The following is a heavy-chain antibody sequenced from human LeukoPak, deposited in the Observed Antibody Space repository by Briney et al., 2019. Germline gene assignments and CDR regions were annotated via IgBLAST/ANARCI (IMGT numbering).Heavy chain of an antibody. CDR3: AREDFFTPHS. Sequence: PGGSLRLSCAASGFTFSDYYMSWIRQAQGKGLEWVSYISSSSSYTNYADSVKGRFTISRDNAKNSLYLQMNSLRAEDTAVYFCAREDFFTPHSWGQGTPVTVSS. J-gene: IGHJ4*02. V-gene: IGHV3-11*05. D-gene: IGHD3/OR15-3a*01. CDR1: GFTFSDYY. CDR2: ISSSSSYT.